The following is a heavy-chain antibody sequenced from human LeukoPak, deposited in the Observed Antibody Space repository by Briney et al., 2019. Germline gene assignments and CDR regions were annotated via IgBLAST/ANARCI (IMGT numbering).Heavy chain of an antibody. Sequence: PGGSLRLSCAASGFTFSSYAMSWVRRAPGKGLEWVSAISGSGGCTYYADSVKGRFTISRDNSKNTLYLQMNSLRAEDTAVYYCAKLRSRIAVAGFDYWGQGTLVTVSS. CDR1: GFTFSSYA. CDR3: AKLRSRIAVAGFDY. J-gene: IGHJ4*02. D-gene: IGHD6-19*01. CDR2: ISGSGGCT. V-gene: IGHV3-23*01.